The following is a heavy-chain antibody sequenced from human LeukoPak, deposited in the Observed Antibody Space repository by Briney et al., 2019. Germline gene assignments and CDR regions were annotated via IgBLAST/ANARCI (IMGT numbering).Heavy chain of an antibody. J-gene: IGHJ6*02. CDR3: AKPKVAAKFYYGMDV. Sequence: GGSLRLSCAASGFTFSSYAMNWVRQAPGKGLEWVSGITGSGGTTYYADSVKGRFTISRDKSKNTLYLQMNSLRAEDIAVYYCAKPKVAAKFYYGMDVWGQGTTVTVSS. CDR1: GFTFSSYA. V-gene: IGHV3-23*01. CDR2: ITGSGGTT. D-gene: IGHD6-13*01.